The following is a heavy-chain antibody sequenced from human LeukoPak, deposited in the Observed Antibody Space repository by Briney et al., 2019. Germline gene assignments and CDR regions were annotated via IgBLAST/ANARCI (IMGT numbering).Heavy chain of an antibody. V-gene: IGHV4-34*01. Sequence: SETLSLTCAVYGVSFSGYYWSWIRQPPGKGLEWIAEINHSGSTNYNPSLKSRVTISVDTSKNQFSLKLSSVTAADTAVYYCATLGYSGYLSCWGQGTLVTVSS. J-gene: IGHJ4*02. D-gene: IGHD5-12*01. CDR1: GVSFSGYY. CDR2: INHSGST. CDR3: ATLGYSGYLSC.